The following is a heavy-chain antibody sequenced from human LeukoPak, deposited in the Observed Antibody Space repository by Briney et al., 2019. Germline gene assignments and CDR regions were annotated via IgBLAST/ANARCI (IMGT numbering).Heavy chain of an antibody. CDR2: MNPANSDS. J-gene: IGHJ4*02. D-gene: IGHD6-13*01. CDR3: ARRIAATGREFDY. V-gene: IGHV5-51*01. Sequence: GESLKISCKGSGFSFANYWIAWVRQMPGEGREWMGIMNPANSDSRYSPSFQGQVTFSADKSISTAYLQWSSLKASDSAMYYCARRIAATGREFDYWGQGTLVTVSS. CDR1: GFSFANYW.